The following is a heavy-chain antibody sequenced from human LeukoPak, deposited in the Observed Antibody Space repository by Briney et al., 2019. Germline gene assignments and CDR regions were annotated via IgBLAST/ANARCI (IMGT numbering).Heavy chain of an antibody. CDR1: GFTFSSYA. CDR3: ARGGGLESAFDI. Sequence: GGSLRLSCAASGFTFSSYAMSWVRQAPGKGLEWVSAISGSGGSTYYADSVKGRFTISRDNSKNTLYLQMNSLRAEDTAVYYCARGGGLESAFDIWGQGTMVTVSS. J-gene: IGHJ3*02. CDR2: ISGSGGST. D-gene: IGHD3-3*01. V-gene: IGHV3-23*01.